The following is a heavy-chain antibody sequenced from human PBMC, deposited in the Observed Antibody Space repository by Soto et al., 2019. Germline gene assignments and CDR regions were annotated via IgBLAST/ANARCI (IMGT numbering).Heavy chain of an antibody. Sequence: EVQLLESGGGLVQPGGSLRLSCAASGFTFSSYAMSWVRQAPGKGLEWVSTIGAGGGSTYYADSVKGRFTISRDNSKNTFYLQMNSLRAEDTAVYYCAKVRPGFDYWGQGTLVTVSS. CDR1: GFTFSSYA. D-gene: IGHD3-10*01. CDR3: AKVRPGFDY. J-gene: IGHJ4*02. V-gene: IGHV3-23*01. CDR2: IGAGGGST.